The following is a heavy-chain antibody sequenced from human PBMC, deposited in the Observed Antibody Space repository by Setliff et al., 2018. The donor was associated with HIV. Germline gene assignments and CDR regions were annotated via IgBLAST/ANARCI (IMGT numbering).Heavy chain of an antibody. CDR3: AKLIAVAGTNDDY. V-gene: IGHV3-23*01. J-gene: IGHJ4*02. D-gene: IGHD6-19*01. Sequence: GGSLRLSCAASGFTFSNYAMSWVRQAPGKGLEWVSAISGSGGSTYYTDSVKGRFTISRDNSKNTLYLQVDSLRAEDTAVYYCAKLIAVAGTNDDYWGQGTLVTVSS. CDR2: ISGSGGST. CDR1: GFTFSNYA.